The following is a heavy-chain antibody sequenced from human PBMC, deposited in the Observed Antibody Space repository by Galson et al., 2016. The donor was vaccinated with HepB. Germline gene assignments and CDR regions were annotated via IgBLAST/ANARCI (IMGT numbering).Heavy chain of an antibody. CDR1: GFSFNIYR. Sequence: SLRLSCAASGFSFNIYRMSWVRQAPGRGLEWVANIKQDGSEKYYVDSVKGRFALSRDNAQNSLYLQMNNLRAEDAAVYYCARELATDAFDVWGQGTMVTVSS. V-gene: IGHV3-7*03. CDR3: ARELATDAFDV. CDR2: IKQDGSEK. D-gene: IGHD5-12*01. J-gene: IGHJ3*01.